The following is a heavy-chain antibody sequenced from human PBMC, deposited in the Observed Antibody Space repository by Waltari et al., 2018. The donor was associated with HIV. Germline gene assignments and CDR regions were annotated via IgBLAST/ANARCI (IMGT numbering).Heavy chain of an antibody. V-gene: IGHV4-4*07. CDR1: GGPISSYY. J-gene: IGHJ3*02. Sequence: QVQLQESGPGLVKPSETLSLTRTASGGPISSYYWRWIRPPAGKGLEWIGRIYTSGSTNYNPSLKSRVTMSVDTSKNQFSLKLSSVTAADTAVYYCARDPSRTHDFWSGYDDAFDIWGQGTMVTVSS. CDR2: IYTSGST. CDR3: ARDPSRTHDFWSGYDDAFDI. D-gene: IGHD3-3*01.